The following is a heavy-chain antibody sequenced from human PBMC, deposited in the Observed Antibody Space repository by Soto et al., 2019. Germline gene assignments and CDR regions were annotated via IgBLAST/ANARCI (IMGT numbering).Heavy chain of an antibody. CDR1: GGSISSSSYY. CDR3: AKGRSGSYYSNHYYYYYMDV. D-gene: IGHD3-10*01. V-gene: IGHV4-39*01. J-gene: IGHJ6*03. CDR2: IYYSGST. Sequence: QLQLQESGPGLVKPSETLSLTCTVSGGSISSSSYYWGWIRQPPGKGLEWIGRIYYSGSTYYNPSLKSRVTISVDTSKNQFSLKLSSVTAADTAVYYCAKGRSGSYYSNHYYYYYMDVWGKGTTVAVSS.